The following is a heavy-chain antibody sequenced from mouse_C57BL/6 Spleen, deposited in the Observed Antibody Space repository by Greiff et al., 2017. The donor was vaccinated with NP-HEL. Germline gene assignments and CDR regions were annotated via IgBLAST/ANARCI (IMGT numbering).Heavy chain of an antibody. Sequence: EVMLVESEGGLVQPGSSMKLSCTASGFTFSDYYMAWVRQVPEKGLEWVANINYDGSSTYYLDSLKSRFIISRDNAKNILYLQMSSLKSEDTATYYCARGGDGYYLAYWGQGTLVTVSA. CDR1: GFTFSDYY. CDR3: ARGGDGYYLAY. V-gene: IGHV5-16*01. CDR2: INYDGSST. J-gene: IGHJ3*01. D-gene: IGHD2-3*01.